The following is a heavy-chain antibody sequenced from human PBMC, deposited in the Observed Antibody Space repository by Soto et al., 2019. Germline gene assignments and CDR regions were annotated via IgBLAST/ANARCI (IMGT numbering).Heavy chain of an antibody. D-gene: IGHD1-26*01. Sequence: ASVKVSCKASGYTFTTYGFSWVRQAPGQGLECVGWISAYNGNTNYAQKLQGRVTMTTDTSTSTAYMELRSLRSDDTAVYYCARIVGATTVGWFDPWGQGTLVTVSS. CDR2: ISAYNGNT. J-gene: IGHJ5*02. CDR3: ARIVGATTVGWFDP. CDR1: GYTFTTYG. V-gene: IGHV1-18*04.